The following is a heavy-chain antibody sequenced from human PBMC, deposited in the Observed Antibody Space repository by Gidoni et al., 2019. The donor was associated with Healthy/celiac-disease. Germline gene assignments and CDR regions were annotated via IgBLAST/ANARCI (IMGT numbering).Heavy chain of an antibody. D-gene: IGHD4-17*01. J-gene: IGHJ4*02. CDR2: ICWNSGSI. Sequence: EVQLVESGGGLVQPGRSLRLSCAASGSTFDDYAMHWVRQAPGKGLEWVSGICWNSGSIGYADSVKGRFTSSRDNAKNSLYLQMNSLRAEDTALYYCARWYGDYGLCDYWGQGTLVTVSS. V-gene: IGHV3-9*01. CDR1: GSTFDDYA. CDR3: ARWYGDYGLCDY.